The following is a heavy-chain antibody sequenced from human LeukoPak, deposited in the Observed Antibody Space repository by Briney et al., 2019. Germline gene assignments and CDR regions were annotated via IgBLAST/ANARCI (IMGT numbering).Heavy chain of an antibody. CDR1: GFTFSRYG. J-gene: IGHJ6*02. D-gene: IGHD2-2*01. CDR3: AKEYCSSTSCYYFFYYGMDV. CDR2: IWYDGANK. V-gene: IGHV3-30*02. Sequence: GGSLRLSCAASGFTFSRYGMYWVRQAPGKGLGWVAVIWYDGANKYYADSVKGRFTISRDNSKNTLYLQMNSLRAEDTAVYYCAKEYCSSTSCYYFFYYGMDVWGQGTTVTVSS.